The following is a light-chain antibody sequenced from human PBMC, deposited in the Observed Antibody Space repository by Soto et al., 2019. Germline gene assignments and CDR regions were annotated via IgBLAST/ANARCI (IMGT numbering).Light chain of an antibody. CDR1: SSDVGIYNY. J-gene: IGLJ2*01. V-gene: IGLV2-11*01. CDR3: CSFTSSRTLI. Sequence: QSALTQPRSVSGSPGQSVTISCTGTSSDVGIYNYVSWYQQHPGKAPKLIIFDVTKRPSGVPDRFSGSKSGNTASLTISGLQAEDEADYFCCSFTSSRTLIFGGGTKVTVL. CDR2: DVT.